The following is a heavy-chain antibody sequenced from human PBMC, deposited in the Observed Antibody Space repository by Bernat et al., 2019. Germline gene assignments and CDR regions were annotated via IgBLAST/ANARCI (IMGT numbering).Heavy chain of an antibody. V-gene: IGHV3-53*02. CDR1: GFTVSSNY. D-gene: IGHD4-17*01. J-gene: IGHJ6*03. CDR3: ARGYGDYGNYYYMDV. Sequence: EVQLVETGGGLIQPGGSLRLSCAASGFTVSSNYMSWVRQAPGKGLEWVSVIYSGGNTYYADSVKGRFTISRDNSKNTLSLQMNSLRGEDTAVYYCARGYGDYGNYYYMDVWGKGTTVTVSS. CDR2: IYSGGNT.